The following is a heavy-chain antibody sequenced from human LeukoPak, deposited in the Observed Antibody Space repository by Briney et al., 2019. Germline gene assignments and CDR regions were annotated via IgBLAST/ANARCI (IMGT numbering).Heavy chain of an antibody. CDR2: VSSSGTT. D-gene: IGHD2-8*01. CDR1: GGSISRDGHY. CDR3: AREMVRDAFDI. J-gene: IGHJ3*02. Sequence: SQTLSLTCTVSGGSISRDGHYWSWIRQYPGKGLESIGSVSSSGTTTYNPSLKSRVTISLDTSQNQFSLNLRSLTAADTAVYYCAREMVRDAFDIWGHGTMVTVSS. V-gene: IGHV4-31*03.